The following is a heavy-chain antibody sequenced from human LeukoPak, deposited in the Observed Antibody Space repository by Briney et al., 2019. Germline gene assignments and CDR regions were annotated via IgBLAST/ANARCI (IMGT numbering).Heavy chain of an antibody. J-gene: IGHJ4*02. CDR2: IKQDGREK. CDR3: ASLSNTDKDDY. D-gene: IGHD1/OR15-1a*01. V-gene: IGHV3-7*01. Sequence: GGSLRLSCAASGFTFSSYWMSWVRQAPGKGLEWVANIKQDGREKYYVDSVKGRFTISRDNAKNSLYLQMNSLRAEDTAVYYCASLSNTDKDDYWGQGTLVTVSS. CDR1: GFTFSSYW.